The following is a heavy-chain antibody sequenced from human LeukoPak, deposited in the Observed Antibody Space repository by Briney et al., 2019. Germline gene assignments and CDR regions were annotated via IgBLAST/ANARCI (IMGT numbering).Heavy chain of an antibody. V-gene: IGHV3-30*18. CDR1: GFTFSSYG. Sequence: GGSLRLSCAASGFTFSSYGMHWVRQAPGKGLEWVAVISYDGSNKYYADSVKGRFTISRDNSKNTLYLQMNSLRVEDTAVYYCAKDRWDLGVYYGMDVWGKGTTVTVSS. CDR3: AKDRWDLGVYYGMDV. J-gene: IGHJ6*04. CDR2: ISYDGSNK. D-gene: IGHD1-26*01.